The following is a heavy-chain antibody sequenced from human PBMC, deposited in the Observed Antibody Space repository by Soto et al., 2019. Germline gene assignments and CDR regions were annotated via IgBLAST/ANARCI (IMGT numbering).Heavy chain of an antibody. CDR3: ARLDYGDYVVAFDP. D-gene: IGHD4-17*01. CDR2: IYHSGST. CDR1: GGSISSGCYS. V-gene: IGHV4-30-2*01. Sequence: TLSLTCAVSGGSISSGCYSWSWIRQPPGKGLEWIGYIYHSGSTYYNPSLKSRVTISVDRSKNQFSLKLSSVTAADTAVYYCARLDYGDYVVAFDPWGQGTLVTVSS. J-gene: IGHJ5*02.